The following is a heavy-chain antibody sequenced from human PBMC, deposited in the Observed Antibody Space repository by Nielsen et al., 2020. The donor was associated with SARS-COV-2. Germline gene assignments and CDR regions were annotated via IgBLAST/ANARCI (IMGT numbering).Heavy chain of an antibody. CDR3: ARIAVLSKTYGMDV. CDR1: GFTFSDYY. Sequence: GESLKISCAASGFTFSDYYMSWIRQAPGKGLEWVSYISSSSSYTNYADSVKDRFTISRDNAKNSLYLQMNSLRAEDTAVYYCARIAVLSKTYGMDVWGQGTTVTVSS. J-gene: IGHJ6*02. D-gene: IGHD6-19*01. CDR2: ISSSSSYT. V-gene: IGHV3-11*03.